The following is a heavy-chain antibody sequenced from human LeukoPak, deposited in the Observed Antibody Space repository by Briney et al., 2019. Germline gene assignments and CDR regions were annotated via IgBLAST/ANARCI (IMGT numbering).Heavy chain of an antibody. CDR1: GFTFSSYW. J-gene: IGHJ4*02. CDR3: ARDKAHYSSGWYD. Sequence: SGGSLRLSCAASGFTFSSYWMSWVRQAPGKGLEWVANIKQDGSEKYYVDSVKGRFTIPRDNAKNSLYLQMNSLRAEDTAVYYCARDKAHYSSGWYDWGQGTLVTVSS. V-gene: IGHV3-7*01. D-gene: IGHD6-19*01. CDR2: IKQDGSEK.